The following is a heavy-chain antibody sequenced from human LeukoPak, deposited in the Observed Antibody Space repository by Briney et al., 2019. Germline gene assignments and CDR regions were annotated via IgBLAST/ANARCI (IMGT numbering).Heavy chain of an antibody. CDR2: INPNSGGT. D-gene: IGHD2-2*01. Sequence: ASVKVSCKASGYTFTGYYMHWVRQAPGQGLEWMGWINPNSGGTNYAQKFQGRVTMTRDTSISTAYMELSRLRSDDTAVYYCAREDGCCSSTSCYSYYYYMDVWGKGTTVTIPS. CDR3: AREDGCCSSTSCYSYYYYMDV. V-gene: IGHV1-2*02. J-gene: IGHJ6*03. CDR1: GYTFTGYY.